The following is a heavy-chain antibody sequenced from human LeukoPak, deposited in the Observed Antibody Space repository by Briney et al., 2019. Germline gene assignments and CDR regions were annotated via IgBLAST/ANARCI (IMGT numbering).Heavy chain of an antibody. V-gene: IGHV1-18*01. J-gene: IGHJ4*02. Sequence: GASVKVSCKASGYTFTSYGISWVRQAPGQGLEWMGWISAYNGNTNYAQKLQGRVTMTTDTSTSTAYMELSRLRSDDTAVYYCARDFYDSSGLYYFDYWGQGTLVTVSS. CDR2: ISAYNGNT. CDR1: GYTFTSYG. D-gene: IGHD3-22*01. CDR3: ARDFYDSSGLYYFDY.